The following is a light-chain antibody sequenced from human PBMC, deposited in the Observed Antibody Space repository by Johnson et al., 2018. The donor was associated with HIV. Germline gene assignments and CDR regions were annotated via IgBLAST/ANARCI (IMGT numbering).Light chain of an antibody. Sequence: QSVLTQPPSVSAAPGQKVTISCSGSSSNIGNNYVSWYQQFPGTAPKLLIYENDKRPSGIPDRFSGSKSGTSATLGITGLQTGDEADYYCGTWDSSLSAYVCGTGTKVTFL. CDR1: SSNIGNNY. CDR3: GTWDSSLSAYV. CDR2: END. V-gene: IGLV1-51*02. J-gene: IGLJ1*01.